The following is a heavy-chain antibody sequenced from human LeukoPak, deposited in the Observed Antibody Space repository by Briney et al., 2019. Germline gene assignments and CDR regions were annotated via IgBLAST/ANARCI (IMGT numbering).Heavy chain of an antibody. CDR3: AGGSYYGYYFDY. V-gene: IGHV4-4*07. Sequence: SETLSLTCTVPGGSISSYYWSWIRRPAGKGLEWIGRIYTSGSTNYNPSLKSRVTMSVDTSKNQFSLKLSSVTAADTAVYYCAGGSYYGYYFDYWGQGTLVTVSS. CDR1: GGSISSYY. J-gene: IGHJ4*02. CDR2: IYTSGST. D-gene: IGHD3-10*01.